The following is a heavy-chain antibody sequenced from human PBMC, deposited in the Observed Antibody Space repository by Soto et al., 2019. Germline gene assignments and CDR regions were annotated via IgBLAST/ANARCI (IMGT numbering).Heavy chain of an antibody. CDR1: GDSVRSHY. Sequence: PSETLSLTCTVSGDSVRSHYWSGIRQPPGKGLEWIGSIYYSGTAHYSPSLKSRVTISIDTSKNQFSLRLSSVTAADTAVYYCARLGASYQSLDPWGPGTLVTVS. J-gene: IGHJ5*02. V-gene: IGHV4-59*08. CDR2: IYYSGTA. D-gene: IGHD2-2*01. CDR3: ARLGASYQSLDP.